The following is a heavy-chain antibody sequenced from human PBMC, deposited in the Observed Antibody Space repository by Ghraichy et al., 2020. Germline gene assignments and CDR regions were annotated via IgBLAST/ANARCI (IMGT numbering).Heavy chain of an antibody. J-gene: IGHJ5*02. CDR3: ARTLGYCSGGSCYERGNWFDP. V-gene: IGHV1-18*01. CDR1: GYTFTSYG. CDR2: ISAYNGNT. D-gene: IGHD2-15*01. Sequence: ASVKVSCKASGYTFTSYGISWVRQAPGQGLEWMGWISAYNGNTNYAQKLQGRVTMTPDKSTSTAYMELRSLRSDDTAVYYCARTLGYCSGGSCYERGNWFDPWGQGTLVTVSS.